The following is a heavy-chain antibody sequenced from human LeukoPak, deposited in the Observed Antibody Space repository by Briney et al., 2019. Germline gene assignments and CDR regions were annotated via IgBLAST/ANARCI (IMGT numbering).Heavy chain of an antibody. CDR1: GFTFSSYG. J-gene: IGHJ3*02. CDR2: ISYDGSNK. D-gene: IGHD5-12*01. CDR3: ARVGYVEAFDI. Sequence: GRSLRLSCAASGFTFSSYGMHWVRQAPGKGLEWVAVISYDGSNKYYADSVKGRFTISRDNSKNTLYLQMNSLRAEDTAVYYCARVGYVEAFDIWGQGTMVTVSS. V-gene: IGHV3-30*03.